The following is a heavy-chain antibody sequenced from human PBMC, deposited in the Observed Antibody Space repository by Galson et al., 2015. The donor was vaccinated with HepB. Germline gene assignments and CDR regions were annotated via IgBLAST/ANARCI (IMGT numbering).Heavy chain of an antibody. V-gene: IGHV4-59*01. CDR1: GGSISSYY. CDR3: ARVRRELAAFDI. Sequence: SETLSLTCTVSGGSISSYYWSRIRQPPGKGLEWLGYIYYSGSTNYNPSLKSRVTISVDTSKNQFPLKLSSVTAADTAVYYCARVRRELAAFDIWGQGTMVTVSS. J-gene: IGHJ3*02. D-gene: IGHD1-26*01. CDR2: IYYSGST.